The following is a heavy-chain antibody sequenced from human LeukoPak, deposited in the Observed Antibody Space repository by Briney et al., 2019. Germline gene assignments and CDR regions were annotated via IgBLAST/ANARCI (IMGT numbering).Heavy chain of an antibody. Sequence: KTSETLSLTCTVSGGSISSSSYYWGWIRQPPGKGLEWIGRIYTSGSTNYNPSLKSRVTMSVDTSKNQFSLKLSSVTAADTAVYYCAVTYYYDSSGYYSTLHFDYWGQGTLVTVSS. CDR2: IYTSGST. CDR3: AVTYYYDSSGYYSTLHFDY. J-gene: IGHJ4*02. CDR1: GGSISSSSYY. V-gene: IGHV4-61*05. D-gene: IGHD3-22*01.